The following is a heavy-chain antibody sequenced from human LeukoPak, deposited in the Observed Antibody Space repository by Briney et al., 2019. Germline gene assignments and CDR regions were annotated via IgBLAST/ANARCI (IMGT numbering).Heavy chain of an antibody. CDR1: GYTFTSYG. CDR3: AKTGIVGASQGAFDI. V-gene: IGHV1-18*01. Sequence: ASVKVSCKASGYTFTSYGISWVRQAPGQGLEWMGWISAYNGNTNYAQKLQGRVTMTTDTSTSTAYMELRSLRSDDTAVYYCAKTGIVGASQGAFDIWGQGTMVTVSS. CDR2: ISAYNGNT. J-gene: IGHJ3*02. D-gene: IGHD1-26*01.